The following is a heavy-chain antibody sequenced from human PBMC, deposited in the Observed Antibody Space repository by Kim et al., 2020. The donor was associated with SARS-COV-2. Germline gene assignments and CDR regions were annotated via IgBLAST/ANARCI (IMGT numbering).Heavy chain of an antibody. V-gene: IGHV4-31*03. CDR1: GGSISSGGYY. CDR3: ARAPGYCSSTSCYLFDY. J-gene: IGHJ4*02. D-gene: IGHD2-2*03. Sequence: SETLSLTCTVSGGSISSGGYYWSWIRQHPGKGLVWIGYIYYSGNTYYNPSLKSRVTISVDTSKNQFSLKLSSVTAADTAVYYCARAPGYCSSTSCYLFDYWGQGALVTVSS. CDR2: IYYSGNT.